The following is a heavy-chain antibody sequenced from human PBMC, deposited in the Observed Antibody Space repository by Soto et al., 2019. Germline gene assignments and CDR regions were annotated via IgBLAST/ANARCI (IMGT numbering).Heavy chain of an antibody. CDR1: GYSFTSYW. CDR2: IYPGDSDT. D-gene: IGHD6-6*01. CDR3: ARGYSSSSGGRYYYYYGMDV. J-gene: IGHJ6*02. Sequence: PGESLKISCKGSGYSFTSYWIGWVGQMPGKGLEWMGIIYPGDSDTRYSPSFQGQVTISADKSISTAYLQWSSLKASDTAMYYCARGYSSSSGGRYYYYYGMDVWGQGTTVTVSS. V-gene: IGHV5-51*01.